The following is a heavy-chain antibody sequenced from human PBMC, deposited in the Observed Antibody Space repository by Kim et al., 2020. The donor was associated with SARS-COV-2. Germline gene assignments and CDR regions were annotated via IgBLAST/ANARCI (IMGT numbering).Heavy chain of an antibody. CDR2: ITKSSTTI. Sequence: GGSLRLSCATSGFTFSAYDMNWVRQAAGKGREWLSFITKSSTTIYYADSVEGRFTNSIDNAKNSLFLQMNSLRDEDTALYYCVRDRMGGAFDMWGQGTMVTVSS. CDR3: VRDRMGGAFDM. CDR1: GFTFSAYD. V-gene: IGHV3-48*02. J-gene: IGHJ3*02. D-gene: IGHD3-16*01.